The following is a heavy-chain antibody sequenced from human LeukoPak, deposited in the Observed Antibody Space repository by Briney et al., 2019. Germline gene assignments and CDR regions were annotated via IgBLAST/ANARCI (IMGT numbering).Heavy chain of an antibody. Sequence: GSLRLSCAASGFTFSSYSMNWVRQAPGKGLEWVSSISSSSSYIYYADSVKGRFTISRDNAKNSLYLQMNSLRAEDTAVYYCASENSSGWSLSSWFDPWGQGTLVTVSS. CDR2: ISSSSSYI. D-gene: IGHD6-19*01. V-gene: IGHV3-21*01. CDR3: ASENSSGWSLSSWFDP. J-gene: IGHJ5*02. CDR1: GFTFSSYS.